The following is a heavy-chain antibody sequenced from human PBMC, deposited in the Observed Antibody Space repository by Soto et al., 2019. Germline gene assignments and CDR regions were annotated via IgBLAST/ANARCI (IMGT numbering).Heavy chain of an antibody. CDR2: IDESGDS. CDR1: GGPIRSSSHY. V-gene: IGHV4-39*02. D-gene: IGHD1-1*01. Sequence: QLQLQESGPGLVKPSETLSLTCTVSGGPIRSSSHYWGWIRQSLGTGLEWIGSIDESGDSYYNSSLKSRVTISVDKSKNQFALKLISVTGADSAIYYCAREGGYMDYWGQGTLVTVSS. CDR3: AREGGYMDY. J-gene: IGHJ4*02.